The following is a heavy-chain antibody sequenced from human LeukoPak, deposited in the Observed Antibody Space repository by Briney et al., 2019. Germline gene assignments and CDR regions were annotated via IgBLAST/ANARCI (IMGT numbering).Heavy chain of an antibody. CDR3: ARSGIAVAGTPSGLDY. V-gene: IGHV4-59*01. CDR2: MFYSGST. Sequence: SETLSLTCTVSGGSISSYYWTWIRQPPGKGLEWIGYMFYSGSTNYNPSLKSRLTISVDTSKNQFSLKLTSVTAADTAVYYCARSGIAVAGTPSGLDYWGQGTLVTVSS. J-gene: IGHJ4*02. D-gene: IGHD6-19*01. CDR1: GGSISSYY.